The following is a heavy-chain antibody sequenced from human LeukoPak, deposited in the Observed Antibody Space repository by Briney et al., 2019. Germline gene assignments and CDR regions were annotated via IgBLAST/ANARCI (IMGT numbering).Heavy chain of an antibody. CDR1: GGSISSYY. CDR3: ARRRDTAMVN. J-gene: IGHJ4*02. CDR2: IYYSGST. Sequence: PSETLSLTCTVSGGSISSYYWSWIRQPPGKGLEWIGDIYYSGSTNYNPPLKSRVTISVDTSKNQFSLKLSSVTAADTAVYYCARRRDTAMVNWGQGTLVTVSS. D-gene: IGHD5-18*01. V-gene: IGHV4-59*08.